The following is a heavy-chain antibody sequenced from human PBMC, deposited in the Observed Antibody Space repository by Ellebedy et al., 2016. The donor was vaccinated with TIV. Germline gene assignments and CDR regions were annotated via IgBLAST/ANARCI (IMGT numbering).Heavy chain of an antibody. CDR2: IIPIFGIP. CDR1: GGTFKSYA. D-gene: IGHD1-7*01. CDR3: ARGRAPRDRKLPLDY. Sequence: SVKVSCKASGGTFKSYAISWARQAPGQGLEWMGGIIPIFGIPTYAQKFQGRVTITADESTSKAYMELSSLRSEDTAVYYCARGRAPRDRKLPLDYWGQGTLVTVSS. J-gene: IGHJ4*02. V-gene: IGHV1-69*13.